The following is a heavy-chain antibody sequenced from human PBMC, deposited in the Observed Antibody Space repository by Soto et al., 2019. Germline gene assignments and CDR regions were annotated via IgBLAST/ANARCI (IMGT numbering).Heavy chain of an antibody. CDR2: IIPILGIA. V-gene: IGHV1-69*04. CDR3: ARDGVLRYFDQTIPNDY. D-gene: IGHD3-9*01. J-gene: IGHJ4*02. Sequence: ASVKVSCKASGGTFSSYTISWVRQASGQGFEWMGRIIPILGIANYAQKFQGRVTITADKSTSTAYMELSSLRSEDTAVYYCARDGVLRYFDQTIPNDYWGQGTLVTVSS. CDR1: GGTFSSYT.